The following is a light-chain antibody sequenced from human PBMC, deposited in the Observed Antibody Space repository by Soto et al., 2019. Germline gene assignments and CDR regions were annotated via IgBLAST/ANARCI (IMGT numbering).Light chain of an antibody. J-gene: IGKJ1*01. Sequence: DIVMTQFPDSLAVSLGERATINCKSSQSVLYSSNNNNYIAWYQQKPGQPPKLIIYWASTRESGVPDRFSGSGSGTDFTLTISSLQAEDVAIYYCQQYYDTPSTFGQGTKVDIK. CDR2: WAS. V-gene: IGKV4-1*01. CDR1: QSVLYSSNNNNY. CDR3: QQYYDTPST.